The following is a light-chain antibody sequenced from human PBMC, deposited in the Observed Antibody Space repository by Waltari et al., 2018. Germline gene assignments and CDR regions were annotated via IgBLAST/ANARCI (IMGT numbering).Light chain of an antibody. J-gene: IGKJ4*01. CDR1: QAINNC. Sequence: DIQMTQFPSSLSASVGDSVTISCRASQAINNCLAWYQQKPGKLPKLLIYATSTLQSGVPSRFSGSGTGTDFTLTIRSLQPEDVATYYCQKYNSAFLSFGGGTKVEIK. V-gene: IGKV1-27*01. CDR2: ATS. CDR3: QKYNSAFLS.